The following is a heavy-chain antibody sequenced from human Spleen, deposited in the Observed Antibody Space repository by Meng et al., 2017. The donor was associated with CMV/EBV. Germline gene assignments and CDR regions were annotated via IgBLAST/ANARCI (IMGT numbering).Heavy chain of an antibody. CDR1: GGTFSSYG. V-gene: IGHV1-69*05. CDR2: TTPIFGTT. Sequence: SGGTFSSYGITWVRQAPGQGLEWMGGTTPIFGTTNFAQKFQGRVTITTDESASTLYMELSSLRSEDTAVYYCARVGGTLVIDGYFAYWGQGTLVTVSS. J-gene: IGHJ4*02. CDR3: ARVGGTLVIDGYFAY. D-gene: IGHD2-21*01.